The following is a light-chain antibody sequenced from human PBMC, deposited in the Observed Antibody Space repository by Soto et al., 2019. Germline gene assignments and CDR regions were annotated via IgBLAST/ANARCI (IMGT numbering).Light chain of an antibody. J-gene: IGLJ7*01. CDR2: GNS. CDR1: SSNIGAGYD. CDR3: QSYDSSLSAV. V-gene: IGLV1-40*01. Sequence: QSVLTQPPSVSGSPGQRDTISCTGSSSNIGAGYDVHWYQQLPGTAPKLLIYGNSNRPSGVPDRFSGSKSGTSASLAITGLQAEDEADYYCQSYDSSLSAVFGGGTQLTVL.